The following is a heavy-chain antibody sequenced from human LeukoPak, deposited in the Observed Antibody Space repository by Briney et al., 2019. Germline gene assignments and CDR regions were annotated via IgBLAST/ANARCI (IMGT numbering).Heavy chain of an antibody. CDR1: GYSISSSNW. D-gene: IGHD6-6*01. J-gene: IGHJ4*02. CDR3: ARIIEQLVLDY. V-gene: IGHV4-28*01. CDR2: IYYSGST. Sequence: PSDTLSLTCAVSGYSISSSNWWGWIRQPPGKGLEWIGYIYYSGSTYYNPSLKSRVTMSVDTSKNQFSLKLSSVTAVDAAVYYCARIIEQLVLDYWGQGTLVTVSS.